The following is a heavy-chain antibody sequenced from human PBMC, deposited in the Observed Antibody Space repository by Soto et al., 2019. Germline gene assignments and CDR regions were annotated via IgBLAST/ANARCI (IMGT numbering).Heavy chain of an antibody. CDR2: ISGSGDDS. V-gene: IGHV3-23*01. J-gene: IGHJ5*01. Sequence: EVQLLESGGDVVHPGGSLRLSCTASGFSFSSYALNWVRQAPGKGLEWISGISGSGDDSYYAGSVKGRSTISRDNSKNTLYLQINSLIPDDTAVYYCARGEIPASGTVWNWFVLWGQGTLVTVSS. CDR1: GFSFSSYA. CDR3: ARGEIPASGTVWNWFVL. D-gene: IGHD6-13*01.